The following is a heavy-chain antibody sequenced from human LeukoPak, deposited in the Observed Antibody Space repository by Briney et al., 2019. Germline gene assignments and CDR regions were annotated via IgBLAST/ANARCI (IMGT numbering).Heavy chain of an antibody. D-gene: IGHD4-23*01. V-gene: IGHV1-2*02. J-gene: IGHJ4*02. CDR3: ARDSYGGNWSLGY. CDR2: VNPNSGGT. Sequence: ASVKASCKASGFTFTGYYIHWVRQAPGQGLEWMGWVNPNSGGTNYAQMFQGRATMTRDTSINTAYMELSGLRSDDTAVYYCARDSYGGNWSLGYWGQGTLVTVSS. CDR1: GFTFTGYY.